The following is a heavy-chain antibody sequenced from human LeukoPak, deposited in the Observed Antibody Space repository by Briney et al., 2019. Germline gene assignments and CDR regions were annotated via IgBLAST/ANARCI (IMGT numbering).Heavy chain of an antibody. CDR2: ISGSGGST. D-gene: IGHD6-19*01. J-gene: IGHJ4*02. V-gene: IGHV3-23*01. Sequence: GGSLRLSCAASGFTFSSYAMSWVRQAPGKGLEWVSAISGSGGSTYYADPVKGRFTISRDNSKNTLYLQMNSLRAEDTAVYYCAKEPGYSSGWYGYSLDYWGQGTLVTVSS. CDR1: GFTFSSYA. CDR3: AKEPGYSSGWYGYSLDY.